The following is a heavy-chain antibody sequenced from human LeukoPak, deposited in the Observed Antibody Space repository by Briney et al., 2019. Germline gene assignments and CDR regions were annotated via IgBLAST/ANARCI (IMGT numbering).Heavy chain of an antibody. Sequence: PGGSLRLSCAASGFTFSSHWMNWVRQAPGKGLEWVSGISWNSGSIGYADSVKGRFTISRDNAKNSLYLQMNSLRPEDTALYYCAKGLYYYDSSGPNDYWGQGTLVTVSS. CDR1: GFTFSSHW. J-gene: IGHJ4*02. CDR3: AKGLYYYDSSGPNDY. CDR2: ISWNSGSI. D-gene: IGHD3-22*01. V-gene: IGHV3-9*01.